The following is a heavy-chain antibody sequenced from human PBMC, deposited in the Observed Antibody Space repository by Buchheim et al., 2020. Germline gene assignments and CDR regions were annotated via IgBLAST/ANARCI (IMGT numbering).Heavy chain of an antibody. J-gene: IGHJ5*02. Sequence: QVQLVQSGAEMKEPGASVKISCRTSGYTFTSYDINWVRQASGQGLEWMGWMNPNSGNTDYAQRCQCRVTMTRDTSISTAYMEMNSLRYDKAAMYYCARGELRESWFDTWGQGT. D-gene: IGHD1-7*01. V-gene: IGHV1-8*01. CDR3: ARGELRESWFDT. CDR2: MNPNSGNT. CDR1: GYTFTSYD.